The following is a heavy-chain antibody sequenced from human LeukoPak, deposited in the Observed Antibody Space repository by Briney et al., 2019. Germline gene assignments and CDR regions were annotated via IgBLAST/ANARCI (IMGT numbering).Heavy chain of an antibody. D-gene: IGHD1-1*01. Sequence: GGSLRLSCAVSGFSVSGTHMSWVRQAPGKGLEWVSAIYTGGTTYYADSVKGRFTVSRDNSKNTLYLHLNNLRAEDTAVYYCARDTATTGGGLDSWGQGALVTVSS. J-gene: IGHJ4*02. CDR3: ARDTATTGGGLDS. CDR1: GFSVSGTH. V-gene: IGHV3-53*01. CDR2: IYTGGTT.